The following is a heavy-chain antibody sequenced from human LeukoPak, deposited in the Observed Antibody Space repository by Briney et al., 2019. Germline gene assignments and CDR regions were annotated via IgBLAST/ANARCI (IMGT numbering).Heavy chain of an antibody. J-gene: IGHJ4*02. CDR3: ARHYRHDYGDYRFDY. D-gene: IGHD4-17*01. CDR2: FHYTAST. CDR1: GGSISSSY. Sequence: SETLSLTCTVSGGSISSSYWSWIRQSPGKGLEWIGFFHYTASTYYNPSLKSRVTISVDTSKNQFSLKLSSVTAADTAVYYCARHYRHDYGDYRFDYWGQGTLVTVSS. V-gene: IGHV4-59*08.